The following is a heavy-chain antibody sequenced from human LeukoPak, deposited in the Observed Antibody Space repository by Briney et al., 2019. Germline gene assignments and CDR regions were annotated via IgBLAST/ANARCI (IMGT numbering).Heavy chain of an antibody. CDR3: GRYLDVSVGGNDY. D-gene: IGHD1-26*01. CDR1: GFTFSSYA. J-gene: IGHJ4*02. CDR2: ISGSGGST. V-gene: IGHV3-23*01. Sequence: GGSLRLSCAASGFTFSSYAMSWVRQAPGKGLEWVSAISGSGGSTYYADSVKGRFTISRDNSKNTVYLQMSSLSVDDTAVYYCGRYLDVSVGGNDYWGQGTLVTVSS.